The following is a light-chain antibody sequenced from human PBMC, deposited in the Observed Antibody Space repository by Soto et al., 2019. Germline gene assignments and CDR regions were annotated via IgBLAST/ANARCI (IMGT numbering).Light chain of an antibody. CDR1: QSVLYSSNNENS. J-gene: IGKJ1*01. CDR3: QQYYSVPPT. Sequence: DIVMTQSPDSLAVSLGERATINCKSSQSVLYSSNNENSLAWYQQKPGQPPKLLIYWASTRESGVPDRFGGGGSGTDFTLTISSLQAEDVAVYYCQQYYSVPPTFGQGTKVEI. CDR2: WAS. V-gene: IGKV4-1*01.